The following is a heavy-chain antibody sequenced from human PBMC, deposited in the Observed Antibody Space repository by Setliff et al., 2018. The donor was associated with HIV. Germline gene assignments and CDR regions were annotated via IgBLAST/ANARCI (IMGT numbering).Heavy chain of an antibody. J-gene: IGHJ6*03. CDR1: GFTFSSYG. Sequence: GGSLRLSCAASGFTFSSYGMHWVRQAPGKGLEWVAFIRYDGSYAYYADSVKGRFTMSRDNSKNTVSLEMNSLRVEDTGVYYCAKGRRPVDLVSTSIRYYFYMGVWGKGTTVTVSS. CDR3: AKGRRPVDLVSTSIRYYFYMGV. CDR2: IRYDGSYA. D-gene: IGHD5-12*01. V-gene: IGHV3-30*02.